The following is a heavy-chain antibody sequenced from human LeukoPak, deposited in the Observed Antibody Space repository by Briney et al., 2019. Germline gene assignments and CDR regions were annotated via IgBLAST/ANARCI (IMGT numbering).Heavy chain of an antibody. J-gene: IGHJ4*02. Sequence: PGGSLRLSCAASGFTVSSNYMSWVRQAPGKGLEWVSVIYSGGSTYYADSVKGRFTISRDNSKNTLYLQMNSLRAEDTAVYYCARGMDYYGSARPEYSDYWGQGTLVTVSS. V-gene: IGHV3-53*01. D-gene: IGHD3-10*01. CDR1: GFTVSSNY. CDR2: IYSGGST. CDR3: ARGMDYYGSARPEYSDY.